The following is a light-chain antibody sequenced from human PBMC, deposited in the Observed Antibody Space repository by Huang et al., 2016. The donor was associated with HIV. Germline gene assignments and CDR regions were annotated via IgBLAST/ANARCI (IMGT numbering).Light chain of an antibody. J-gene: IGKJ1*01. V-gene: IGKV3-11*01. CDR1: QSVSSY. CDR2: VAS. Sequence: EIVLTQSPATLSLSPGERATPSCRASQSVSSYLAWYQQKPGQAPRLLIDVASNMATGIPARFSGSGSGTDFTLTISSLEPEDFAVYYCQQRSNWPGTFGQGTKVEI. CDR3: QQRSNWPGT.